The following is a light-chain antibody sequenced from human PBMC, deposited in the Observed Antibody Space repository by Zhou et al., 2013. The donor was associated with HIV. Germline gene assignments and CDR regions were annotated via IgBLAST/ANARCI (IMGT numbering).Light chain of an antibody. CDR2: EVS. V-gene: IGKV2D-29*02. CDR1: QTLLHTDGRTY. Sequence: DIVLTQSPLSVSVSPGQSASISCQSRQTLLHTDGRTYIYWFVHKPGQSPQLLISEVSKRFSGVPLRFSGSGSGTDFTLKISRVEAEDVGIYYCMQTIERPLTFGGGTKVDIK. CDR3: MQTIERPLT. J-gene: IGKJ4*01.